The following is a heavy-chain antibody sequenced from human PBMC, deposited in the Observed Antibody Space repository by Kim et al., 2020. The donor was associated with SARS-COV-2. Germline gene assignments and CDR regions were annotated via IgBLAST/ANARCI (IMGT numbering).Heavy chain of an antibody. V-gene: IGHV1-3*04. CDR2: INSGKGNT. J-gene: IGHJ4*02. CDR3: ARESSGWSQINY. Sequence: ASVKVSCKASGYTFTSYGIHWVRQAPGQRLEWMGCINSGKGNTEYSQKFQVRVSITRDTSASTDYMELSSLIPEDTAVYYCARESSGWSQINYWGQGTLVTVSS. CDR1: GYTFTSYG. D-gene: IGHD6-19*01.